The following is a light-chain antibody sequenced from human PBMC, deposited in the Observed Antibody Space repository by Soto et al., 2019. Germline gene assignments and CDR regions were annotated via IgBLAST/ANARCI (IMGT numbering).Light chain of an antibody. V-gene: IGKV3-20*01. CDR1: QSVSSSY. CDR3: QQYGSSPGFT. CDR2: GAS. J-gene: IGKJ3*01. Sequence: EIVLTQSPGTLSLSPGERATLSCRASQSVSSSYLAWYQQKPGQAPRRLIYGASSRATGIPDRFSGSGSGTEFTLTISRLEPDDFAVYYCQQYGSSPGFTFGPGTKVDIK.